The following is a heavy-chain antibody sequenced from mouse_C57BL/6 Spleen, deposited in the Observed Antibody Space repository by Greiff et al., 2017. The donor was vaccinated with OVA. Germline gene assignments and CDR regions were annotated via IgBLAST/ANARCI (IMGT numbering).Heavy chain of an antibody. V-gene: IGHV1-15*01. Sequence: QVHVKQSGAELVRPGASVTLSCKASGYTFTDYEMHWVKQTPVHGLEWIGAIDPETGGTAYNQKFKGKAILTADKSSSTAYMELRSLTSEDSAVYYCTDYGSHYAMDYWGQGTSVTVSS. CDR1: GYTFTDYE. CDR2: IDPETGGT. CDR3: TDYGSHYAMDY. J-gene: IGHJ4*01. D-gene: IGHD1-1*01.